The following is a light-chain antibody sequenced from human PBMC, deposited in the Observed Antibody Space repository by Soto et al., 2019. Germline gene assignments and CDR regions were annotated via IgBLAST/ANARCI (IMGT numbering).Light chain of an antibody. V-gene: IGKV1-5*01. J-gene: IGKJ1*01. CDR1: QSISSR. CDR3: QQYNTFWT. CDR2: DVS. Sequence: DIQMTQSPSTLSASVGDRVTITCRASQSISSRLAWYQQKPGKAPKLLIYDVSNLESGVPSRFSDRVSGTEFTLSASSQQPDEFATYYCQQYNTFWTFGQRTTV.